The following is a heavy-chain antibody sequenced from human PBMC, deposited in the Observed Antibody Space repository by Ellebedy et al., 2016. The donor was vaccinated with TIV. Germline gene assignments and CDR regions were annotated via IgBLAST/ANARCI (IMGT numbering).Heavy chain of an antibody. D-gene: IGHD5-12*01. CDR3: ARRTHSASDWDY. CDR2: IYPGDSDT. Sequence: GESLKISXKSSGYSFTAYWIGWVRQMPGKGLEWMGIIYPGDSDTTYNPSFQGQVIISADKSISTAYLQWSSLKASDTAMYYCARRTHSASDWDYWGQGTLVTVSS. CDR1: GYSFTAYW. J-gene: IGHJ4*02. V-gene: IGHV5-51*01.